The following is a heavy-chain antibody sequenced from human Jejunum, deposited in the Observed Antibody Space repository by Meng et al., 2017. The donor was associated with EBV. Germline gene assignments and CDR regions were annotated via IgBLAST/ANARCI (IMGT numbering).Heavy chain of an antibody. CDR3: ARGVAAGFDY. CDR2: MSPNSGNT. CDR1: GYTFTSYD. V-gene: IGHV1-8*02. J-gene: IGHJ4*02. Sequence: QGRWVESGAEVKKPGALVKASCTASGYTFTSYDIHWVRQATGQGPEWMGWMSPNSGNTGYAQKFQGRVTMTRDTSISTAYMELSSLRSEDTAVYYCARGVAAGFDYWGQGTLVTVSS. D-gene: IGHD6-13*01.